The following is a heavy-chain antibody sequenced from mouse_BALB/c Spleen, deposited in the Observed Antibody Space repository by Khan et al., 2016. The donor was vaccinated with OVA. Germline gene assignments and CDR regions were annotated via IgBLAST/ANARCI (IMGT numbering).Heavy chain of an antibody. CDR2: ISYSGST. D-gene: IGHD2-4*01. J-gene: IGHJ2*01. CDR1: GYSITSYYA. V-gene: IGHV3-2*02. Sequence: EVELVESGPGLVKPSQSLSLTCTVTGYSITSYYAWNWIRQFPGNKLEWMGFISYSGSTIYNPSLKSRISITRDTSKNQFFLQLNSVTTEDTATYYCARWDYDAPNYWGQGTTLTVSS. CDR3: ARWDYDAPNY.